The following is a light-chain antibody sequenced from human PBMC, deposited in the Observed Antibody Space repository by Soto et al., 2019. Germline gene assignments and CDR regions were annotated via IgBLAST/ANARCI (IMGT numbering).Light chain of an antibody. CDR2: GAS. J-gene: IGKJ1*01. CDR3: QQHSHWPPWT. CDR1: QNVRTF. V-gene: IGKV3-11*01. Sequence: EVVLTQSPATLSFSPGERATLSCRASQNVRTFLDWYQQKPGQAPRLLIYGASNRATGIPARFSGSGSGTDFTLTISSLEPEDFAVYYCQQHSHWPPWTFGQGTKVDI.